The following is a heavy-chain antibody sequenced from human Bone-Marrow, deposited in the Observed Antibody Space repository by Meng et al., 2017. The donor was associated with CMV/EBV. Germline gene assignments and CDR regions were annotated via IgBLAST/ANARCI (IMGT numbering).Heavy chain of an antibody. Sequence: ESLKISCAASGFTSRSYAMSWVRQAPGKGLEWVSAISGSGGSTYHADSVKGRFTISRDNSKTTLYPQMNSLRAEDTAVYYCAGVVYDFWSAKYLGGAMDVWGQGTTVTVSS. CDR1: GFTSRSYA. CDR2: ISGSGGST. V-gene: IGHV3-23*01. J-gene: IGHJ6*02. CDR3: AGVVYDFWSAKYLGGAMDV. D-gene: IGHD3-3*01.